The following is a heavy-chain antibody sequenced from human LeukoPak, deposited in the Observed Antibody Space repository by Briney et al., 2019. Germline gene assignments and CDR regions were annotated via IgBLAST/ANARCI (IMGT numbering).Heavy chain of an antibody. CDR2: IYTSGST. J-gene: IGHJ4*02. CDR3: ARGVDY. V-gene: IGHV4-61*02. Sequence: PSETLSLTCTVSGGSISSGSYYWSWIRQPAGKGLEWIGRIYTSGSTNYNPSLKSRVTISVDTSKNQFSLKLSSMTAADTAVYYCARGVDYWGQGTLVTVSS. CDR1: GGSISSGSYY.